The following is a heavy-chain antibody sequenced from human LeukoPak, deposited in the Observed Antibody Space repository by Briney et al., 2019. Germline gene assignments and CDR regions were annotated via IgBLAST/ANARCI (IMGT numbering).Heavy chain of an antibody. CDR3: AKESKYYP. Sequence: GGSLRLSCAASGFTFSTYAITWVRQAPGKGLEWVSAISDSGDRTYYADSVKGRFTISRDNSKNSMYLQMNSLRAEDTAVYYCAKESKYYPWGQGTPVTVSS. CDR1: GFTFSTYA. V-gene: IGHV3-23*01. J-gene: IGHJ5*02. CDR2: ISDSGDRT. D-gene: IGHD3-10*01.